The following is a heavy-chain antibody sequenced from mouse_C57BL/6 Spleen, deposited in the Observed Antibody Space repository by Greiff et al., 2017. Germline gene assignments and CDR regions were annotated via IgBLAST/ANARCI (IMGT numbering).Heavy chain of an antibody. Sequence: VKLLESGAELVKPGASVKISCKASGYAFSSYWMNWVKQRPGKGLEWIGQIYPGDGDTNYNGKFKGKATLTADKSSSTAYMQLSSLTSEDSAVYFCARGTLYYGSSYYAMDYWGQGTSVTVSS. J-gene: IGHJ4*01. CDR3: ARGTLYYGSSYYAMDY. CDR2: IYPGDGDT. V-gene: IGHV1-80*01. D-gene: IGHD1-1*01. CDR1: GYAFSSYW.